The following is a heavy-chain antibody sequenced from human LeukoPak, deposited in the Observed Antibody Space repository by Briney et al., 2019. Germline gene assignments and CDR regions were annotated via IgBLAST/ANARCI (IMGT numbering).Heavy chain of an antibody. CDR1: GGSISSTTYY. D-gene: IGHD6-19*01. CDR2: IYYSGST. V-gene: IGHV4-39*07. J-gene: IGHJ3*02. CDR3: VREGWQWLVHAFDI. Sequence: SETLSLTCNVSGGSISSTTYYWGWVRQPPGRGLEWIGNIYYSGSTYYKSSLKSRVTISVDTSKNQFSLKLSSVTAADTAVYYCVREGWQWLVHAFDIWGQGTMVTGSS.